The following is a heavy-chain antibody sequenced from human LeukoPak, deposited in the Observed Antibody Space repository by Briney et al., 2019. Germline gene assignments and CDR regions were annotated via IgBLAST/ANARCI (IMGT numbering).Heavy chain of an antibody. D-gene: IGHD2-21*02. CDR1: GGSISSGGYY. V-gene: IGHV4-31*03. Sequence: PSESLSLTCTVSGGSISSGGYYWSWIRQHPGKGLEWIGYIYYSGSTYYNPSLKSRVTISVDTSKNQFSLKLSSVTAADTAVYCSASFREVTPCDGYCFDPWGQGTLVTVSS. J-gene: IGHJ5*02. CDR3: ASFREVTPCDGYCFDP. CDR2: IYYSGST.